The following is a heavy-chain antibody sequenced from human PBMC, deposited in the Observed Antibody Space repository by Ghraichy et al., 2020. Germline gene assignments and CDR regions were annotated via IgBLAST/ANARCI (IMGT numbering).Heavy chain of an antibody. J-gene: IGHJ4*02. CDR3: ARDGSGGFYPY. Sequence: GGSLRLSCAASGFTFSDYWMSWVRQAPGKGLEWVANIKRDGSEKYYVDSVKGRFTISRENAKNSLYLQMNSLRAEDTAVYYCARDGSGGFYPYWGQGTLVTVPS. V-gene: IGHV3-7*01. CDR1: GFTFSDYW. CDR2: IKRDGSEK. D-gene: IGHD2/OR15-2a*01.